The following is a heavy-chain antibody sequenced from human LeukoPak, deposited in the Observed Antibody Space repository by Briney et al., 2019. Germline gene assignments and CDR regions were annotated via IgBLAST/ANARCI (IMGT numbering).Heavy chain of an antibody. Sequence: SVKVSCKASGGTFSSYAISWVRQAPGQGLEWMGGIIPIFGTANYAQKFQGRVTITADESTSTAYMELSSLRPEDTAVYYCAIDYDSSGYLSGDAFDIWGQGTMVTVSS. J-gene: IGHJ3*02. CDR2: IIPIFGTA. D-gene: IGHD3-22*01. V-gene: IGHV1-69*13. CDR3: AIDYDSSGYLSGDAFDI. CDR1: GGTFSSYA.